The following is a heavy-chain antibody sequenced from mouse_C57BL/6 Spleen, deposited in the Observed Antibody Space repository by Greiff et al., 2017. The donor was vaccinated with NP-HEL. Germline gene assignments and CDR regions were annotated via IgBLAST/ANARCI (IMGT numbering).Heavy chain of an antibody. CDR1: GYTFTSYW. CDR2: IDPSDSYT. D-gene: IGHD3-2*02. CDR3: AREGAQATEGFAY. Sequence: QVQLKQSGAELVKPGASVKLSCKASGYTFTSYWMQWVKQRPGQGLEWIGEIDPSDSYTNYNQKFKGKATLTVDTSSSTAYMQLSSLTSEDSAVYYCAREGAQATEGFAYWGQGTLVTVSA. V-gene: IGHV1-50*01. J-gene: IGHJ3*01.